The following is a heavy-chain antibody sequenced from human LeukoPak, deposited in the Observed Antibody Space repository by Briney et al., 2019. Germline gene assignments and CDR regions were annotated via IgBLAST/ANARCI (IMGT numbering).Heavy chain of an antibody. Sequence: PSETLSLTCTVSGGSISSYYWSWIRQPPGKGLEWIGYIYYSGSSGSTNYNPSLKSRVTMSVDTSKNQFSLKLSSVTAADTAVYYCARDGGVDYGDYDTLSYGMDVWGQGTTVTVSS. V-gene: IGHV4-59*12. CDR3: ARDGGVDYGDYDTLSYGMDV. CDR1: GGSISSYY. J-gene: IGHJ6*02. CDR2: IYYSGSSGST. D-gene: IGHD4-17*01.